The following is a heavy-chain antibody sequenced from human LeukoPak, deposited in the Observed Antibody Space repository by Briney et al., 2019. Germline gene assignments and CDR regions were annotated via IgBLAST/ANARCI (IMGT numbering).Heavy chain of an antibody. J-gene: IGHJ6*02. CDR1: GFTFSSYW. V-gene: IGHV3-74*01. Sequence: GGSLRLSCAASGFTFSSYWMHWVRQAPGKGLLWVSRINSDGTTTYYADSVKGRFTISRDNAKNTLYLQVNSLRAEDTAVYYCARGNYYGMDAWGQGTTVTVSS. CDR2: INSDGTTT. CDR3: ARGNYYGMDA.